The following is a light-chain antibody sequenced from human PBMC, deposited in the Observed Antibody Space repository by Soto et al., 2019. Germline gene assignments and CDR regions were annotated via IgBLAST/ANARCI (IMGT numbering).Light chain of an antibody. Sequence: QSALTQPASVSGAPGQSITISCTGTSSDVGGYNYVSWYQQHPGKAPKLLIYEVSNRPSGVSDRFSGSKSGNSASLTISGLQAEDEADYYCNSYTSSSTEVFGPGTKLTVL. CDR2: EVS. J-gene: IGLJ1*01. CDR1: SSDVGGYNY. V-gene: IGLV2-14*01. CDR3: NSYTSSSTEV.